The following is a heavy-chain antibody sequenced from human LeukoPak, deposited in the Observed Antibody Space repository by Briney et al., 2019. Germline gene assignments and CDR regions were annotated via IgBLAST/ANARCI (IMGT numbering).Heavy chain of an antibody. CDR3: AKDLDCTTSGYYFDY. CDR2: IGAGGTFT. D-gene: IGHD2-21*02. Sequence: GGSLRLSCTASGFTFSSYAMNWVRQAPGKGREWVSGIGAGGTFTYYADSVKGRFTISRDNSRNTLYLQMNSLRADDTAVYYCAKDLDCTTSGYYFDYWGQGTLVTVSS. V-gene: IGHV3-23*01. J-gene: IGHJ4*02. CDR1: GFTFSSYA.